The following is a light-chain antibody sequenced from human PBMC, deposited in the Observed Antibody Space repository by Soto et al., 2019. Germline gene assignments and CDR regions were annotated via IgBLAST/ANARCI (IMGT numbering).Light chain of an antibody. J-gene: IGLJ3*02. CDR2: GNS. CDR3: QSYDSSLSGWV. V-gene: IGLV1-40*01. CDR1: SSNIGAGYD. Sequence: QSLLTQPPSVSGAPGQRVTISCTGSSSNIGAGYDVHWYQQLPGTASKLLIYGNSNRPSGVPDRFSGSKSGTSASLAITGLQAEDEADYYCQSYDSSLSGWVFGGGTKVTVL.